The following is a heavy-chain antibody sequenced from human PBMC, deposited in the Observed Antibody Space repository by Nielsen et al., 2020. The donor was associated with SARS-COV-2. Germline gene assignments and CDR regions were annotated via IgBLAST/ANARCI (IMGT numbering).Heavy chain of an antibody. CDR1: GGSISSSSYY. CDR2: IYYSGST. Sequence: SETLSLTCTVSGGSISSSSYYWGWIRQPPGKGLEWIGSIYYSGSTYYNPSLKSRVTISVDTSKNQFSLKLSSVTAADTAVYYCARATVVRGVIIDWGQGTLVTVSS. CDR3: ARATVVRGVIID. D-gene: IGHD3-10*01. V-gene: IGHV4-39*07. J-gene: IGHJ4*02.